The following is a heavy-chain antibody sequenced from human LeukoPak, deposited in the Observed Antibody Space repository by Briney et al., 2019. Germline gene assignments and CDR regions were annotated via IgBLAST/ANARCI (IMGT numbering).Heavy chain of an antibody. CDR3: TTLRFLEWSENWFDP. CDR2: IRSKANSYAT. CDR1: GFTFSGSA. J-gene: IGHJ5*02. V-gene: IGHV3-73*01. Sequence: PGGSLRLSCAASGFTFSGSAMHWVRQASGKGLEWVGRIRSKANSYATAYAASVKGRFTISRDDSKNTAYLQMNSLKTECTAVYYCTTLRFLEWSENWFDPWGQGTLVTVSS. D-gene: IGHD3-3*01.